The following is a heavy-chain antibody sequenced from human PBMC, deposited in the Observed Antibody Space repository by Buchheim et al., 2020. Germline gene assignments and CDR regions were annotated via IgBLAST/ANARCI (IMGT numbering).Heavy chain of an antibody. CDR3: AKEGALYFGSQNYYNRFDY. V-gene: IGHV3-30*18. Sequence: QVQLVESGGDVVQPGTSLRLSCAASGFTFSSYGIHWVRQAPGKGLQWVAVISYDGYNQYYADSVRGRFTISRDNSKNTIYLQMSSLRADDTALYYCAKEGALYFGSQNYYNRFDYWGQGTL. CDR2: ISYDGYNQ. CDR1: GFTFSSYG. J-gene: IGHJ4*02. D-gene: IGHD3-10*01.